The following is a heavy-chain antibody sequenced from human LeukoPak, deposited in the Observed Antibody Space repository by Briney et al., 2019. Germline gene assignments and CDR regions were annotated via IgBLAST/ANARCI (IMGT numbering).Heavy chain of an antibody. D-gene: IGHD4/OR15-4a*01. Sequence: GGSLRLSCTVSGFTVSSNSMSGVRQAPGKGLEWVSFIYSDNTHYSDSVKGRFTISRGNSKNTLYLQMNSLRAEDTAVYYCARRAGAYSHPYDYWGQGTLVTVSS. CDR2: IYSDNT. CDR1: GFTVSSNS. V-gene: IGHV3-53*01. J-gene: IGHJ4*02. CDR3: ARRAGAYSHPYDY.